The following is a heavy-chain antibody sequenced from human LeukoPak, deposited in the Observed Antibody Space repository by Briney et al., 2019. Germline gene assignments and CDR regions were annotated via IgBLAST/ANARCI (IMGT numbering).Heavy chain of an antibody. CDR3: ARLGITGTVYNWFDP. D-gene: IGHD1-7*01. CDR2: IYPGDSDT. CDR1: GYSFTSYW. Sequence: GESLKISCKGSGYSFTSYWIGWVRQMPGKGLEWMGIIYPGDSDTRYSPSFQGQVTISADKSISTAYLQWSSLKASDTAMYYCARLGITGTVYNWFDPWGQGTQVTVSS. J-gene: IGHJ5*02. V-gene: IGHV5-51*01.